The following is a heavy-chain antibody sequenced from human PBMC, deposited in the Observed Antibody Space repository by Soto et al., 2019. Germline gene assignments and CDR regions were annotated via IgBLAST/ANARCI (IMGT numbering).Heavy chain of an antibody. CDR3: ATEGYCTNGVCHIDY. Sequence: QVQLVQSGAEVKKPGSSVKVSCKASGGTFSSYAISWVRQAPGQGLEWMGGIVPIFGTANYAQKFQGRVTITADESTSTAYMELSSLRSEDTAVYYCATEGYCTNGVCHIDYWGQGTLVTVSS. V-gene: IGHV1-69*01. CDR1: GGTFSSYA. CDR2: IVPIFGTA. J-gene: IGHJ4*02. D-gene: IGHD2-8*01.